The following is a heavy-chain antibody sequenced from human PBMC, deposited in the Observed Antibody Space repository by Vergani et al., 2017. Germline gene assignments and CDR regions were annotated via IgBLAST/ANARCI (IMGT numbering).Heavy chain of an antibody. CDR3: ARDSRYSSSWSYYYYMDV. CDR2: ISSSSSYI. Sequence: VQLVESGGGVVQPGTSLRLSCVVSGFALNRHAMYWVRQAPGKGLEWVSSISSSSSYIYYADSVKGRFTISRDNAKNSLYLQMNSLRAEDTAVYYCARDSRYSSSWSYYYYMDVWGKGTTVTVSS. V-gene: IGHV3-21*01. J-gene: IGHJ6*03. D-gene: IGHD6-13*01. CDR1: GFALNRHA.